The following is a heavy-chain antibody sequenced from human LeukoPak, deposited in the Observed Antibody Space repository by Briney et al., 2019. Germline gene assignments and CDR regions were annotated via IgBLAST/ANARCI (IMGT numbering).Heavy chain of an antibody. Sequence: PGGSLRLSCAASGFTFSSYAMSWVRQAPGKGLEWVSAISGSGGSTYYADSVKGRCTISRDNSKNTLYLQMNSLRAEDTAVYYCAKDGYSSGWYWFDPWGQGSLVTVSS. CDR1: GFTFSSYA. V-gene: IGHV3-23*01. CDR2: ISGSGGST. D-gene: IGHD6-19*01. CDR3: AKDGYSSGWYWFDP. J-gene: IGHJ5*02.